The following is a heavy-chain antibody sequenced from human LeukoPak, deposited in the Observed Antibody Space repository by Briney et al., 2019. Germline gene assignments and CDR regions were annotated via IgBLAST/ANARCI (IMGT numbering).Heavy chain of an antibody. Sequence: GGSLRLSCAASGFTFSSYEMNWVRQPPGKGLEWVSYISSSGSTIYYADSVKGRFTISRDNAKNSLYLQMNSLRAEDTAVYYCARDHPHGSTSGYWGQGTLVTVSS. CDR3: ARDHPHGSTSGY. V-gene: IGHV3-48*03. CDR1: GFTFSSYE. J-gene: IGHJ4*02. CDR2: ISSSGSTI. D-gene: IGHD2-2*01.